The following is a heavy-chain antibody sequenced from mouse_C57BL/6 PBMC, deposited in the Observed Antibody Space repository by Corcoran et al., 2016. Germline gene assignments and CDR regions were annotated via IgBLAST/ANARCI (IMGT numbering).Heavy chain of an antibody. V-gene: IGHV1-76*01. J-gene: IGHJ4*01. CDR1: GYTFTDYY. Sequence: QVQLKQSGAELVRPGASVKLSCKASGYTFTDYYINWVKQRPGQGLEWIARIYPGSGNTYYNEKFKGKATLTAEKSSSTAYMQLSSLTSEDSAVYFCARWDDYDAMDYWGQGTSVTVSS. CDR3: ARWDDYDAMDY. CDR2: IYPGSGNT. D-gene: IGHD4-1*01.